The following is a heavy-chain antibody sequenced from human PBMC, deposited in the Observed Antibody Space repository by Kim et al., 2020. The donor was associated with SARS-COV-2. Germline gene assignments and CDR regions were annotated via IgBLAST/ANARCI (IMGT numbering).Heavy chain of an antibody. J-gene: IGHJ4*02. V-gene: IGHV4-59*01. D-gene: IGHD6-19*01. CDR1: GGSISSYY. CDR2: IYYSGST. Sequence: SETLSLTCTVSGGSISSYYWSWIRQPPGKGLEWIGYIYYSGSTNYNPSLKSRVTLSVDTSKNQFSLKMCSVNAADTAVHYCARYRTSGWYAGYFYYCGKG. CDR3: ARYRTSGWYAGYFYY.